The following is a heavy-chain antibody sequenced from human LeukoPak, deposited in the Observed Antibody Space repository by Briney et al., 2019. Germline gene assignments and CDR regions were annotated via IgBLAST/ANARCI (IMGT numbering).Heavy chain of an antibody. CDR3: ARHAGCSGASCYSGFPDY. Sequence: SETLSLTCTVSGGSISSSYWSWLRQPPGKGLEWIGYIFYSGWTKYHPSLKSRVPISQDTSKNQFSLKLSSVTDADTAVYYCARHAGCSGASCYSGFPDYWGQGTLVTVSA. V-gene: IGHV4-59*08. CDR1: GGSISSSY. D-gene: IGHD2-15*01. J-gene: IGHJ4*02. CDR2: IFYSGWT.